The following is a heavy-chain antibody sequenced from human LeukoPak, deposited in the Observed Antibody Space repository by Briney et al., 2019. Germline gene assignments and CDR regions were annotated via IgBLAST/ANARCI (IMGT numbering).Heavy chain of an antibody. D-gene: IGHD3-10*01. CDR3: ARGGYYGSGNDFRFDP. CDR2: IYYSGST. CDR1: GGSISSSTYY. Sequence: PSETLSLTCTVSGGSISSSTYYWGWIRQPPGKGLEWIGTIYYSGSTYYNPSLKSRVTISVDTSKNQFSLKLSSVTAADTAVYYCARGGYYGSGNDFRFDPWGQGTLVTVSS. J-gene: IGHJ5*02. V-gene: IGHV4-39*07.